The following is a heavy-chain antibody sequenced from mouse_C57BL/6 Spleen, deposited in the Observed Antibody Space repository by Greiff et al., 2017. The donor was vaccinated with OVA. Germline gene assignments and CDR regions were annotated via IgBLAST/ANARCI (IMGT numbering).Heavy chain of an antibody. V-gene: IGHV5-6*02. J-gene: IGHJ4*01. CDR2: ISSGGSYT. CDR3: ARRDDYSMDY. CDR1: GFTFSSYG. D-gene: IGHD2-4*01. Sequence: EVKLQESGGDLVKPGGSLKLSCAASGFTFSSYGMSWVRQTPDKRLEWVATISSGGSYTYYPDSVTGRFTISRDNAKNTLYLQMSSLKSEDTAMYYCARRDDYSMDYWGQGTSVTVSS.